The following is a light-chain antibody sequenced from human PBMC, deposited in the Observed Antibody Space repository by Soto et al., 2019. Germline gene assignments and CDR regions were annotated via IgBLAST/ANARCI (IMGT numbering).Light chain of an antibody. J-gene: IGKJ5*01. CDR2: GAS. CDR1: QSVSSN. CDR3: QQYNNWPPQIT. V-gene: IGKV3D-15*01. Sequence: EIVMTQSPAPLSVSPGERATLSCRASQSVSSNLALYQQKPDQAPRPLIHGASTRATGIPARFSGSGSGTEFTLTISSLQSEDFAVYYCQQYNNWPPQITFGQGTRLEIK.